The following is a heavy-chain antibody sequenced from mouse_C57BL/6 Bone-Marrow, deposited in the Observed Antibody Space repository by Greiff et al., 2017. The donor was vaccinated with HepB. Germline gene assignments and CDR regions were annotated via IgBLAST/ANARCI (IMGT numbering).Heavy chain of an antibody. J-gene: IGHJ1*03. CDR1: GYSFTDYN. CDR2: INPNYGTT. Sequence: EVHLVESGPELVKPGASVKISCKASGYSFTDYNMNWVKQSNGKSLEWIGVINPNYGTTSYNQKFKGKATLTVDQSSSTAYMQLNSLTSEDSAVYYCARTITTVVATRYFDVWGTGTTVTVSS. D-gene: IGHD1-1*01. CDR3: ARTITTVVATRYFDV. V-gene: IGHV1-39*01.